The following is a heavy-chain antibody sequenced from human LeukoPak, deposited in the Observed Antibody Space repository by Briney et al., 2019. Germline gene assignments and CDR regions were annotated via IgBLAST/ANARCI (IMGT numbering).Heavy chain of an antibody. Sequence: SETLSLTCTVSGGSISSYYWSWLRQPPGKGLEWIGYIYYSGSTNYNPSLKSRVTISVDTSKNQFSLKLSSVTAADTAVYYCARARNTLYYFDYWGQGTLVTVSS. CDR2: IYYSGST. J-gene: IGHJ4*02. D-gene: IGHD2-15*01. CDR3: ARARNTLYYFDY. CDR1: GGSISSYY. V-gene: IGHV4-59*01.